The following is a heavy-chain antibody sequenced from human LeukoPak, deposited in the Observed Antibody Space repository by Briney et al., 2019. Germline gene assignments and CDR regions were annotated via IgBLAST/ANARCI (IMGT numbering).Heavy chain of an antibody. Sequence: PGGSLRLSCAASGFTFSDYYMSWIRQAPGKGLEWVSYISSSGSTIYYADSVKGRFTISRDNAKNSLYLQMNSLRAEDTAVHYCARDQETTHYFDYWGQETLVTVSS. D-gene: IGHD4-17*01. CDR3: ARDQETTHYFDY. CDR2: ISSSGSTI. J-gene: IGHJ4*02. CDR1: GFTFSDYY. V-gene: IGHV3-11*04.